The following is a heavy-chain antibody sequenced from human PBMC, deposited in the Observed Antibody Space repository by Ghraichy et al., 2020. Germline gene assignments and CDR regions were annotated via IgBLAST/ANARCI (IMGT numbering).Heavy chain of an antibody. Sequence: GGSLRLSCAASGFTFSNYVMTWVRQAPGKGLEWVSSISGSGNKIYYADSVKGRFTISRDNSKNTLYLQMNSLRNEDTAVYYCAKEEAVSPLWADYWGRGTLGTVSS. CDR3: AKEEAVSPLWADY. CDR1: GFTFSNYV. V-gene: IGHV3-23*01. D-gene: IGHD3-16*01. J-gene: IGHJ4*02. CDR2: ISGSGNKI.